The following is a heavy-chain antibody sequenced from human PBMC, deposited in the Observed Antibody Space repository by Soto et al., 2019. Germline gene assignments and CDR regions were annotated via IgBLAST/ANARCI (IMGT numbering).Heavy chain of an antibody. D-gene: IGHD1-26*01. CDR1: GVTCSSYA. Sequence: GGSLIVSCGSSGVTCSSYAMSWLRQAPGKGLEWVSAISGSGGSTYYADSVKGRFTISRDNSKNTLYLQMNSLRAEDTAVYYCAKGGSGSSYYYYYGMDVWGQGTTVNVSS. V-gene: IGHV3-23*01. J-gene: IGHJ6*02. CDR2: ISGSGGST. CDR3: AKGGSGSSYYYYYGMDV.